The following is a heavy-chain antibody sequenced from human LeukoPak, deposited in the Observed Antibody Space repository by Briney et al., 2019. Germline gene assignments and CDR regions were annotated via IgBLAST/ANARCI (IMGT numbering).Heavy chain of an antibody. CDR1: GFTFSSYW. CDR3: ARKVVPAAFDP. CDR2: INSDGSST. J-gene: IGHJ5*02. Sequence: GGSLRLSCAASGFTFSSYWMHWVRQAPGKGLVWVSRINSDGSSTSYADSAKGRFTISRDNAKNTLYLQMNSLRAEDTAVYYCARKVVPAAFDPWGQGTLVTVSS. D-gene: IGHD2-2*01. V-gene: IGHV3-74*01.